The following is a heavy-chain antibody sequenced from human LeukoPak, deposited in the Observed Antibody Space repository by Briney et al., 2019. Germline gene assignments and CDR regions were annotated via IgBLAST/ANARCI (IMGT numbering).Heavy chain of an antibody. CDR3: TRDYGDYKGDY. D-gene: IGHD4-17*01. CDR2: IRSKAYGGTT. V-gene: IGHV3-49*04. Sequence: GRSLRLSCTGSGYTFGDYAVIWVRQAPGRGLEWVGFIRSKAYGGTTEYAASVKGRFTISRDDSKSIAYLQMDSLKTEDTAVYYCTRDYGDYKGDYWGQGTPVTASS. CDR1: GYTFGDYA. J-gene: IGHJ4*02.